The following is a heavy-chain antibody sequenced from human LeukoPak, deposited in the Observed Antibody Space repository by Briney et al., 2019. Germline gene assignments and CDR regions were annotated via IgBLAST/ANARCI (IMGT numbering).Heavy chain of an antibody. J-gene: IGHJ4*02. CDR3: TKERFGEFPATL. CDR1: GFTFSNYD. D-gene: IGHD3-10*01. CDR2: ISAYGGDT. V-gene: IGHV3-23*01. Sequence: PGGSLRLSCAASGFTFSNYDMSWVRQAPGKGLEWVSSISAYGGDTFYADSVRGRFTISRDNSKNTLYLQIHSLRAEDTAVYYCTKERFGEFPATLWDQGTLVTVSS.